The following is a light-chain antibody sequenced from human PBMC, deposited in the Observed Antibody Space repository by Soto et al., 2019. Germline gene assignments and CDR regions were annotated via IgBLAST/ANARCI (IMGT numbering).Light chain of an antibody. J-gene: IGLJ2*01. Sequence: QSALTQSPSASGAPGQSVTISYAGPSSAVGAYDYVSWYQQESGKAPKLLLYEVTKRPSGVPDRFSGSKSGTTASLTVSGLQAEDEADYYCSSYAGINNVIFGAGTKLTVL. CDR1: SSAVGAYDY. CDR2: EVT. CDR3: SSYAGINNVI. V-gene: IGLV2-8*01.